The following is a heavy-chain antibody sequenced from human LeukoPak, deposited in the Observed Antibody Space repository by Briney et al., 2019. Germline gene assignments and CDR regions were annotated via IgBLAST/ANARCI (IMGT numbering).Heavy chain of an antibody. CDR1: GFTFSDHY. V-gene: IGHV3-11*04. D-gene: IGHD3-16*01. CDR3: ARDPWGSRPVQWFDP. Sequence: PGGSLRLSCAASGFTFSDHYMSWIRQAPGKGLEWVSNISSSSSTIYYADSVKGRFAISRDNAKNSLYLQMNSLRAEDTAVYYCARDPWGSRPVQWFDPWGQGTLVTVSS. CDR2: ISSSSSTI. J-gene: IGHJ5*02.